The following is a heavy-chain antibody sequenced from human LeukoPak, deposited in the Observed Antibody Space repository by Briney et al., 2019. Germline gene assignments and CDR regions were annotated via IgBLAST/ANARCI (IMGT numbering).Heavy chain of an antibody. J-gene: IGHJ4*02. Sequence: PGGSLRLSCAASGFAFSGSAMHWVRQASGKGLEWVGRIRSKANSYATAYAASVKGRFTISRDDSKNTAYLQMNSLKTEDTAVYYCTSEYSSSCHYWGQGTLVTVSS. CDR2: IRSKANSYAT. V-gene: IGHV3-73*01. D-gene: IGHD6-6*01. CDR1: GFAFSGSA. CDR3: TSEYSSSCHY.